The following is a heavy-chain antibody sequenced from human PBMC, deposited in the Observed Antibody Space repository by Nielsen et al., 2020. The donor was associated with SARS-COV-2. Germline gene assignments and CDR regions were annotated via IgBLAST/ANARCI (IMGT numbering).Heavy chain of an antibody. J-gene: IGHJ6*02. Sequence: GGSLRLSCAASGFTFSSYGMHWVRQAPGKGLEWVALISYDGSNQYYADSVKGRFTISRDNSKNTLYLQMNSLRAEDTAVYYCAKDRYYYDSSGYYYSPYYYYGMDVWGQGTTVTVSS. CDR2: ISYDGSNQ. CDR3: AKDRYYYDSSGYYYSPYYYYGMDV. CDR1: GFTFSSYG. D-gene: IGHD3-22*01. V-gene: IGHV3-30*18.